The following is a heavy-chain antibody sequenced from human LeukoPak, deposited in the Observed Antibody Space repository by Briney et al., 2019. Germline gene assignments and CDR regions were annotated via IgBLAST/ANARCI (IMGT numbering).Heavy chain of an antibody. J-gene: IGHJ3*02. CDR2: INTNTGNP. Sequence: ASVKVSCKASGYTFISYSMNWVRQAPGQGLEWMGWINTNTGNPTYAQGFTGRFVSSVDTSVSTAFLQISSLKAEDTGVYYCVSLGSDAFDIWGQGTMVTVSS. V-gene: IGHV7-4-1*02. CDR1: GYTFISYS. CDR3: VSLGSDAFDI.